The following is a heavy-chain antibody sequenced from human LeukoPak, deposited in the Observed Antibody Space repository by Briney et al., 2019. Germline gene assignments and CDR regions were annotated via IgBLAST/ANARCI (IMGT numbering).Heavy chain of an antibody. Sequence: PGGSLRLSCATSDFSFRSHWMHWVRQAPGKGLVWVSRINGDGSSTSYADSVKGRFTISRDNAKNTLYLQMNSLRAEDTAVYYCARLDDSSGYSFDYWGQGTLVTVSS. CDR1: DFSFRSHW. CDR3: ARLDDSSGYSFDY. D-gene: IGHD3-22*01. J-gene: IGHJ4*02. CDR2: INGDGSST. V-gene: IGHV3-74*01.